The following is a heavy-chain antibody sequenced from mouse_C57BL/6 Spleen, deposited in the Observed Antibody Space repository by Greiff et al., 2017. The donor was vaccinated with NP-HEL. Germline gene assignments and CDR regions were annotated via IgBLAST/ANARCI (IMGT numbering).Heavy chain of an antibody. Sequence: QVQLKDSGAELPKPGASVKRSCKASGYPFPSYWMHWVNQRPGQGLEWIGYIKPSSGYTKYNQKFKDKATLTADKASSTAYMQLSSLTYEDSAVYYCARGTTVADYWGQGTTLTVSS. D-gene: IGHD1-1*01. CDR2: IKPSSGYT. V-gene: IGHV1-7*01. CDR3: ARGTTVADY. CDR1: GYPFPSYW. J-gene: IGHJ2*01.